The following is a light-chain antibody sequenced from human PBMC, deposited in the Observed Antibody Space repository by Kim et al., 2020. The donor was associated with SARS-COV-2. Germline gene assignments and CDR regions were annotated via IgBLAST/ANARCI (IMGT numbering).Light chain of an antibody. CDR1: QSITSW. J-gene: IGKJ1*01. V-gene: IGKV1-5*03. CDR3: QQYSRYPWT. Sequence: DIQMTQSPSNLSASVGDRVTITCRASQSITSWLAWYQQKLGKAPRVLLSSSSTRQSGVPARFSGFGSGTELTLTISSLQPDDFATYYCQQYSRYPWTFGQGTKVDIK. CDR2: SSS.